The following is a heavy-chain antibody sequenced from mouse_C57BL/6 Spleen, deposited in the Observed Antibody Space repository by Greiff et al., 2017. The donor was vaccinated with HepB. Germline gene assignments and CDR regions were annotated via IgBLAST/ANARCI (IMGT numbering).Heavy chain of an antibody. Sequence: VQLQQSGAELVRPGTSVKLSCKASGYTFTSYWMHWVKQRPGQGLEWIGVIDPSDSYTNYNQKFKGKATLTVDTSSSTAYMQLSSLTSEDSAVYYCARGRDYDGFDYWGQGTTLTVSS. J-gene: IGHJ2*01. CDR2: IDPSDSYT. D-gene: IGHD2-4*01. V-gene: IGHV1-59*01. CDR3: ARGRDYDGFDY. CDR1: GYTFTSYW.